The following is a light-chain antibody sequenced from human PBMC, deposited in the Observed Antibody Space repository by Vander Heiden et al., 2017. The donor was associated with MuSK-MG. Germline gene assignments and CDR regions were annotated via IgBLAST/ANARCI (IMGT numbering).Light chain of an antibody. CDR2: DVS. J-gene: IGLJ2*01. CDR1: SSDVGGYNY. Sequence: QSALTQPASVSGSPGQSITISCTGTSSDVGGYNYVYWDQQHPAKAPKLMIYDVSNRPAGVSNRFSGSKSGNTASLTISGLQAEDEADYYCSSYTSSSTRVFGGGTKLTVL. V-gene: IGLV2-14*01. CDR3: SSYTSSSTRV.